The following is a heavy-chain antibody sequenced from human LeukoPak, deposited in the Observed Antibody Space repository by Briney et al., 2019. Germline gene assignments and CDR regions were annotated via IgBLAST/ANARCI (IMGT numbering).Heavy chain of an antibody. J-gene: IGHJ4*02. Sequence: GGPLRLSCAGSGFTFDDYGLHWVRPAPGKGLEWVAGIGWNGGNIGYADSVKGRFTISRDNARNSLYLQMNSLRPEDTALYYCAKVTYDSSGYYPLFDYWGQGTLVTVSS. CDR1: GFTFDDYG. V-gene: IGHV3-9*01. CDR2: IGWNGGNI. D-gene: IGHD3-22*01. CDR3: AKVTYDSSGYYPLFDY.